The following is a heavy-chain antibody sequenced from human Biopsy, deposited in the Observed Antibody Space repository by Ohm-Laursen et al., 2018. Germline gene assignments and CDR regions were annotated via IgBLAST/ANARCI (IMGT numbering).Heavy chain of an antibody. D-gene: IGHD3-10*01. J-gene: IGHJ5*02. Sequence: SETLSLTCIVSGDSISSGVYYWNWFRQHPEKGLEWIGYISSGGYRKYTPSLQSLITISMDTSRNQFSLRLNSVTSADTAVYYCARAPYVSGSFGWFDPWGQGIVATVSS. CDR3: ARAPYVSGSFGWFDP. CDR1: GDSISSGVYY. V-gene: IGHV4-31*01. CDR2: ISSGGYR.